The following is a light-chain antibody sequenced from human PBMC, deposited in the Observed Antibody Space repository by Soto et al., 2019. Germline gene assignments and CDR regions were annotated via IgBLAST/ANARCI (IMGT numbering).Light chain of an antibody. V-gene: IGLV1-40*01. Sequence: QAVVTQPPSVSGAPGQRVTISCTGSSSYIGAGYDVHWYQQLPGTAPKVLIYGNNNRPSGVPDRFSGSKSGTSASLAITGLQAEDEADYYCQSYDSSLSGWVFGGGTKLTVL. CDR3: QSYDSSLSGWV. CDR1: SSYIGAGYD. CDR2: GNN. J-gene: IGLJ3*02.